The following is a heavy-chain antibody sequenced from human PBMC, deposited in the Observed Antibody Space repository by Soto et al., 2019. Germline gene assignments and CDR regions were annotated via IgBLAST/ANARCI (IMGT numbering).Heavy chain of an antibody. V-gene: IGHV1-69*01. CDR1: GGTFSSYA. CDR3: ARAGGSGIPFDY. J-gene: IGHJ4*02. D-gene: IGHD3-10*01. CDR2: IIPIFGTA. Sequence: GXSVKVSCKASGGTFSSYAISWVRQAPGQGLEWMGGIIPIFGTANYAQKFQGRVTITADESTSTAYMELSSLRSEDTAVYYCARAGGSGIPFDYWGQGTLVTVSS.